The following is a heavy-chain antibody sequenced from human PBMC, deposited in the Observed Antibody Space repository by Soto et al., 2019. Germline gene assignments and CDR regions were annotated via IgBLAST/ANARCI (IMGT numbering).Heavy chain of an antibody. CDR1: GGTFSIYA. CDR2: IIPIFGAA. V-gene: IGHV1-69*13. CDR3: ARAGHGGNGNWFDP. D-gene: IGHD2-15*01. J-gene: IGHJ5*02. Sequence: SVKVSCKASGGTFSIYAISCVLQSPVQGRDWMGGIIPIFGAANYAQKFQGRVTIAAYESTSTAYMELSSLRSEDTAVYYCARAGHGGNGNWFDPWGQGTLVTVSS.